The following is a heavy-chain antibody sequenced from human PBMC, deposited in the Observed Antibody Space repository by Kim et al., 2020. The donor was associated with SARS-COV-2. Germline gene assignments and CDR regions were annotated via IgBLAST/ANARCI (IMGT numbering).Heavy chain of an antibody. J-gene: IGHJ4*02. CDR2: INHSGST. CDR1: GGSFSGSY. CDR3: ARLYYDILTGLQYYFDY. V-gene: IGHV4-34*01. D-gene: IGHD3-9*01. Sequence: SETLSLTCAVYGGSFSGSYWSWIRQPPGKGLEWIGEINHSGSTNYNPSLKSRVTISVDTSKNQFSLKLSSVTAADTAVYYCARLYYDILTGLQYYFDYWGQGTLVTVSS.